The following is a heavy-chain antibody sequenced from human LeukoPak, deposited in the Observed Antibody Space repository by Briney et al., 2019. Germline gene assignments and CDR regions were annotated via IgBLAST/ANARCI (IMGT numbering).Heavy chain of an antibody. CDR3: ARGGQQQLGTFDY. D-gene: IGHD6-13*01. CDR2: IYSTGST. V-gene: IGHV4-4*07. Sequence: SSETLSLTCTVSGGSITSYYWSWIRQPAGKGLEWIGRIYSTGSTNYNPSLKSRVTMSVDTSKNHLSLKLSSVTAADTALYYCARGGQQQLGTFDYWGQGTLVTVSS. CDR1: GGSITSYY. J-gene: IGHJ4*02.